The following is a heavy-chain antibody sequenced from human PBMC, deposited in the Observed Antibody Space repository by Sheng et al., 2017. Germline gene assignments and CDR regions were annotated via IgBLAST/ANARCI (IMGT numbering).Heavy chain of an antibody. V-gene: IGHV4-34*01. CDR3: ARGNRGWLLSYYYYGMDV. CDR1: GGSFSGYY. D-gene: IGHD3-3*01. J-gene: IGHJ6*02. Sequence: QVQLQQWGAGLLKPSETLSLTCAVYGGSFSGYYWSWIRQPPGKGLEWIGEINHSGSTNYNPSLKSRVTISVDTSKNQFSLKLSSVTAADTAVYYCARGNRGWLLSYYYYGMDVWGQGPRSPSP. CDR2: INHSGST.